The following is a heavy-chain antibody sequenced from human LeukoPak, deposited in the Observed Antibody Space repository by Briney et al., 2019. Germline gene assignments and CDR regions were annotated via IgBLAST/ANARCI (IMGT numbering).Heavy chain of an antibody. V-gene: IGHV3-7*01. D-gene: IGHD3-9*01. CDR3: ARGVDSAIDW. J-gene: IGHJ4*02. Sequence: PGGSLRLSCAASGFTFSSYWMNWVRQAPGKGLEWVANINGDGRDKYYVGSARGRFTISRDNADNALYLQMNGLRGDDTALYYCARGVDSAIDWWGQGTLVTVSS. CDR2: INGDGRDK. CDR1: GFTFSSYW.